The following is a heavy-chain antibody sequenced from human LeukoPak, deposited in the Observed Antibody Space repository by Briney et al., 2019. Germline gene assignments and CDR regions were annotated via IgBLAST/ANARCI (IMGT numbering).Heavy chain of an antibody. CDR1: GFTFSSYE. D-gene: IGHD3-10*01. J-gene: IGHJ4*02. V-gene: IGHV3-48*03. CDR3: ATYLYKTLDY. CDR2: ISGSGSSI. Sequence: HPGGSLRLSCAASGFTFSSYEMNWVRQAPGKGLEWVSYISGSGSSIYYADSVKGRFTISRDNAKKSLYLQMNSLRAEDTAVYYCATYLYKTLDYWGQGTLVTVSS.